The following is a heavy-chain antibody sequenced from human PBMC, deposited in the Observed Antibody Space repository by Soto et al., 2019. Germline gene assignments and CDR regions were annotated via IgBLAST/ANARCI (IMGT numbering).Heavy chain of an antibody. J-gene: IGHJ4*02. CDR1: GGSISKFY. CDR3: ARSEATALDY. Sequence: SETLALTCTVSGGSISKFYWSWIRQPPGKGLEYIGYIHDRGSTNYNPSLESRVTISVDTSKNHFSLRLSSVTAADTAVYYCARSEATALDYWGQGTLVTVSS. V-gene: IGHV4-59*12. CDR2: IHDRGST. D-gene: IGHD1-26*01.